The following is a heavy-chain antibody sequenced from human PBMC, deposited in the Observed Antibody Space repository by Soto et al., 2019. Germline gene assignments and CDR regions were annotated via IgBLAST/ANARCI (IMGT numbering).Heavy chain of an antibody. Sequence: QVQLVQSGAEVKKPGSSVKVSCKASGGTFSSYAISWVRQAPGQGLEWMGGIIPIFGTANYAQKFQDRVTITADESTSTAYMELSSLRSEDTAVYYCARPTYDILTGYLINYYYYGMDVWGQGTTVTVSS. D-gene: IGHD3-9*01. CDR1: GGTFSSYA. V-gene: IGHV1-69*01. CDR3: ARPTYDILTGYLINYYYYGMDV. J-gene: IGHJ6*02. CDR2: IIPIFGTA.